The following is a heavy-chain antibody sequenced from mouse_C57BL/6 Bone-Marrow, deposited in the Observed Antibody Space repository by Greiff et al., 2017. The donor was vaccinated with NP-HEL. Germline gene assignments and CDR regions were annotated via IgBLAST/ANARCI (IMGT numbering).Heavy chain of an antibody. CDR3: AREGGLRRRTYAMDY. J-gene: IGHJ4*01. CDR1: GFTFSDYY. D-gene: IGHD2-4*01. CDR2: INYDGSST. Sequence: KLVESEGGLVQPGSSMKLSCTASGFTFSDYYMAWVRQVPEKGLEWVATINYDGSSTYYLDSLKSRFIISRDNAKNILYLQMSSLKSEDTATYYCAREGGLRRRTYAMDYWGQGTSVTVSS. V-gene: IGHV5-16*01.